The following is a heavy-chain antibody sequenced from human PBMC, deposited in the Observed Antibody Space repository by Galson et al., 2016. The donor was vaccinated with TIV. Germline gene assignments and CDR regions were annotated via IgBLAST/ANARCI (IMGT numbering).Heavy chain of an antibody. Sequence: SVKVSCKASGGTFSSYVFNWVRLAPGQGLEWMGGIIPLFRTTNYAPKFQGRVTITADESTNTAYMELNSLKYGDTAVYYCATDRNTAFDTYHYYYGMDVWGQGTTVIVSS. D-gene: IGHD5-18*01. J-gene: IGHJ6*02. V-gene: IGHV1-69*13. CDR3: ATDRNTAFDTYHYYYGMDV. CDR2: IIPLFRTT. CDR1: GGTFSSYV.